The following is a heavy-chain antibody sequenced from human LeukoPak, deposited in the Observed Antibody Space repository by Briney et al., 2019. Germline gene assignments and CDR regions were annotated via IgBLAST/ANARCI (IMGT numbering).Heavy chain of an antibody. Sequence: PGGSLRLSCAASGFTFSSYSMNWVRQAPGKGLEWVSSISTSSSYIYYADSVKGRFTISRDNAKNSLYLQMNSLRAEDTAVYYCARADWDTAMIDYWGQGTLVTVSS. J-gene: IGHJ4*02. CDR2: ISTSSSYI. V-gene: IGHV3-21*01. CDR1: GFTFSSYS. CDR3: ARADWDTAMIDY. D-gene: IGHD5-18*01.